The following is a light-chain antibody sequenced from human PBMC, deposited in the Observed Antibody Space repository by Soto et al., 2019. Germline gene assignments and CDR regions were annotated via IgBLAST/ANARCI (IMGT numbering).Light chain of an antibody. V-gene: IGKV4-1*01. CDR1: QSVFYSSNNKNY. J-gene: IGKJ4*01. CDR3: QQYYSTFPLT. Sequence: DIVMTQSPDSLAVSLGERATINCKSSQSVFYSSNNKNYLAWYQQKPGQPPKLLIYWASTRESGVPDRFSGIGSGNYFTLTISSLQAEDVAVYYCQQYYSTFPLTFGGGTKVEIK. CDR2: WAS.